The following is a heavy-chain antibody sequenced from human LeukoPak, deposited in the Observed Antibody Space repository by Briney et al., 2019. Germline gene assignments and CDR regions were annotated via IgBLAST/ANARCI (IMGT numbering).Heavy chain of an antibody. V-gene: IGHV1-2*04. CDR1: GYTFTGYY. Sequence: ASVKVSCKASGYTFTGYYMHWVRQAPGQGLGWMGWINPNSGGTNYAQKFQGWVTMTRDTSISTAYMELSRLRSDDTAVYYCAREFGFSSGWYGPRYFDLWGRGTPVTVSS. CDR3: AREFGFSSGWYGPRYFDL. J-gene: IGHJ2*01. CDR2: INPNSGGT. D-gene: IGHD6-19*01.